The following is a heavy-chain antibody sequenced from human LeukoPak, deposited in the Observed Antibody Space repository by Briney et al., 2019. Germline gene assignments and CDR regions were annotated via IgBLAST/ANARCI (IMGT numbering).Heavy chain of an antibody. CDR3: ARGGGSYDAFDI. CDR1: GFIFSSYA. J-gene: IGHJ3*02. D-gene: IGHD1-26*01. V-gene: IGHV3-64*01. Sequence: PGGSLRLSCAASGFIFSSYAMHWVRQAPGEGLEYVSAISSNGGSTYYANSVKGRFTISRDNAKNSLYLQMNSRRAEDTAVYYCARGGGSYDAFDIWGQGTMVTVSS. CDR2: ISSNGGST.